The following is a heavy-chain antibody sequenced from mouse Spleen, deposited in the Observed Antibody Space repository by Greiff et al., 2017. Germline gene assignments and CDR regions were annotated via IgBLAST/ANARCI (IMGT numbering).Heavy chain of an antibody. Sequence: QVQLQQSGPELVKPGASVKLSCKASGYTFTSYDINWVKQRPGQGLEWIGWIYPRDGSTKYNEKFKGKATLTVDTSSSTAYMELHSLTSEDSAVYFCARGNYDYGGVWFAYWGQGTLVTVSA. V-gene: IGHV1-85*01. CDR3: ARGNYDYGGVWFAY. CDR1: GYTFTSYD. D-gene: IGHD2-4*01. J-gene: IGHJ3*01. CDR2: IYPRDGST.